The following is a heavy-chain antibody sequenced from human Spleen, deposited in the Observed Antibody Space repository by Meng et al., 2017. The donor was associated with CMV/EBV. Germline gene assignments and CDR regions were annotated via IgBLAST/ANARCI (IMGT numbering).Heavy chain of an antibody. V-gene: IGHV4-39*07. Sequence: SETLSLTCTVSGGSITSTTNYWDWIRQPPGKGLEWIGSIYYSGSTYYNPSLKSRVTISVDTSKNQFSLKVNSVTAADPAVYFCATEREYYYGEDVWGQGATVTVSS. CDR2: IYYSGST. CDR1: GGSITSTTNY. CDR3: ATEREYYYGEDV. D-gene: IGHD5-24*01. J-gene: IGHJ6*02.